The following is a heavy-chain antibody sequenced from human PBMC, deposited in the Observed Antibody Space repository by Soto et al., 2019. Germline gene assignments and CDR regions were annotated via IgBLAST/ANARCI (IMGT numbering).Heavy chain of an antibody. V-gene: IGHV3-72*01. J-gene: IGHJ4*02. Sequence: VGSLRLSCAASGFTLNDHFMDWVRQAPGEGLEWVGRTRNKLYSYTTEYAASVKGRFSISTDVSQNSLYLQMNSLKTEDTAVYYCVRSAVSATPFYFDYWGQGTPVTVSS. D-gene: IGHD2-21*01. CDR1: GFTLNDHF. CDR2: TRNKLYSYTT. CDR3: VRSAVSATPFYFDY.